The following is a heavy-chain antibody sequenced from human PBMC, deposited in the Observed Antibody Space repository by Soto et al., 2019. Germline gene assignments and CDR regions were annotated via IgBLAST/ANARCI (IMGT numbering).Heavy chain of an antibody. CDR2: IWYDGSNK. CDR3: ARDIDWYSNSSGFDN. D-gene: IGHD1-26*01. J-gene: IGHJ4*02. V-gene: IGHV3-33*01. CDR1: GFTFSSYG. Sequence: GGSLRLSCAASGFTFSSYGMHWVRQAPGKGLEWVAVIWYDGSNKHYADPVKGRFTISRDNSKNTLSPQMNSLRAEDTAIYYCARDIDWYSNSSGFDNWGQGTLVTVSS.